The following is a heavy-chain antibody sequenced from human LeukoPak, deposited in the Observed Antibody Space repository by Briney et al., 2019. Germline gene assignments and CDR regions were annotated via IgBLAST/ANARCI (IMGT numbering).Heavy chain of an antibody. CDR1: GFAFTTYY. CDR2: INQDGSGT. V-gene: IGHV3-7*01. D-gene: IGHD2-21*01. Sequence: GGSLRLSCAASGFAFTTYYMSWVRQAPGKGLEWVANINQDGSGTYYVDFVKGRFTISRDNAKKSLYPQMNSLRVEDTAIYYCAKDGDGEKFPFDHWGQGTLVTVSS. CDR3: AKDGDGEKFPFDH. J-gene: IGHJ4*02.